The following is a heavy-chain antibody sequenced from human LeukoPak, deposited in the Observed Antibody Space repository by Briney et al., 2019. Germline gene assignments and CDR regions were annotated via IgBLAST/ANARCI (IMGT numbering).Heavy chain of an antibody. J-gene: IGHJ6*03. CDR3: ARDPSDFWSGYLGYYYYYYMDV. Sequence: GGSLRLSCAASGFTFSSYAMHWVRQAPGKGLEWVAVISYDGSNKYYADSVKGRFTISRDNSKTTLYLQMNSLRAEDTAVYYCARDPSDFWSGYLGYYYYYYMDVWGKGTTVTVSS. V-gene: IGHV3-30*01. D-gene: IGHD3-3*01. CDR1: GFTFSSYA. CDR2: ISYDGSNK.